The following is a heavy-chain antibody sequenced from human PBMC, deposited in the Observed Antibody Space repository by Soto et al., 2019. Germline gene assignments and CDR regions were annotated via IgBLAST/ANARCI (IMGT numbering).Heavy chain of an antibody. Sequence: SETLSLTCAVSGGSISSSNWWSWVRQPPGKGLEWIGEIYHSGSTNYNPSLKSRVTISGDKSKNQFSLKLSSVTAADTAVYYCARDMGGYYYDSSGYYRPNWFDPWGQGTLVTVS. J-gene: IGHJ5*02. CDR3: ARDMGGYYYDSSGYYRPNWFDP. CDR2: IYHSGST. V-gene: IGHV4-4*02. CDR1: GGSISSSNW. D-gene: IGHD3-22*01.